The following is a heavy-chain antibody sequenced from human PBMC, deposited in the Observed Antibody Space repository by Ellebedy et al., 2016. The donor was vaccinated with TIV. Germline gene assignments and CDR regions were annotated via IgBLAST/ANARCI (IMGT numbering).Heavy chain of an antibody. CDR3: ARNRDANGWYVDL. J-gene: IGHJ5*02. CDR2: IYSGGAA. V-gene: IGHV3-66*01. Sequence: GESLKISCAASGFTVITDYMSWVRQAPGKGLEWVSTIYSGGAAYHGDSVKGRFTVSRDSCKNTVYLQMNSLRVEDTALYFCARNRDANGWYVDLWGQGTLVTVSS. CDR1: GFTVITDY. D-gene: IGHD6-19*01.